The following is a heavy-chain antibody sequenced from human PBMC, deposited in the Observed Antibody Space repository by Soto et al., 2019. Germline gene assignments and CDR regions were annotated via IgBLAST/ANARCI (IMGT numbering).Heavy chain of an antibody. J-gene: IGHJ4*02. CDR3: AKEAGNWNDGTSYYFDY. CDR1: GFTFDDYA. Sequence: EVHLEESGGGLVQPGRSLRLSCAASGFTFDDYAMHWVRQAPGKGLEWVSVISWNSGNVGYADSVKGRLTISRDNAKNSLYLQINSLRPEDTALYYCAKEAGNWNDGTSYYFDYWGQGTLVTVSS. D-gene: IGHD1-1*01. V-gene: IGHV3-9*01. CDR2: ISWNSGNV.